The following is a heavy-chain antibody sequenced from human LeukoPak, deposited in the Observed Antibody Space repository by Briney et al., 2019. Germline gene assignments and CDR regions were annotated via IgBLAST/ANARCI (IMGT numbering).Heavy chain of an antibody. CDR1: DSSTSGYY. CDR3: ARGYYDILTGHSHYGWFDP. Sequence: PSETLSLTCTVSDSSTSGYYWSWIRQPPGKGLEWIGRIYPSGSTNYNPSLQRRVTMSIGTSRNQFSLKLSSVSAADTAVYYCARGYYDILTGHSHYGWFDPWGQGILVTVSS. J-gene: IGHJ5*02. D-gene: IGHD3-9*01. V-gene: IGHV4-4*07. CDR2: IYPSGST.